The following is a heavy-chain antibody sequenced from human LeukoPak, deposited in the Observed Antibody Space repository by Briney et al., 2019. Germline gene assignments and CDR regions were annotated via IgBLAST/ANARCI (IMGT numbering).Heavy chain of an antibody. J-gene: IGHJ5*02. CDR3: ARDRGFWSGYPKPAWFDP. CDR1: GFTFSSYS. Sequence: GGSLRLSCAASGFTFSSYSMNWVRQAPGKGLEWVSSISSSSSYIYYADSVKGRFTISRDNAKNSLYLQMNSLRAEDTAVYYCARDRGFWSGYPKPAWFDPWGQGTLVTVSS. CDR2: ISSSSSYI. D-gene: IGHD3-3*01. V-gene: IGHV3-21*01.